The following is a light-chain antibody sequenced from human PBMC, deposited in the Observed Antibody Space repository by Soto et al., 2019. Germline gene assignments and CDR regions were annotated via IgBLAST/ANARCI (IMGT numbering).Light chain of an antibody. Sequence: IQMTQSPSSLSASVGDRVTITCRASQDITNFLGWYQQKPGKVPRLLIYAASTLHSGVPSRFSGSGSGTDFTLTISSLQPDDVGTYYCQKNDLPPLTFGQGTKVEIK. CDR1: QDITNF. V-gene: IGKV1-27*01. J-gene: IGKJ1*01. CDR2: AAS. CDR3: QKNDLPPLT.